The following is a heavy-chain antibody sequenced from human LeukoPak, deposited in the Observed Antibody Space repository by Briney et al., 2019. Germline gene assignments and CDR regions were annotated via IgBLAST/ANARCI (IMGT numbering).Heavy chain of an antibody. Sequence: ASVKVSCKASGGTFNTYSISWVRQAPGQGLEWMGWISANNNNTDNVQKPQGRVTMTTDTSTSTAYMELRSLRSDDTAVYYCARALYHTFDYWGQGTLVTVSS. CDR3: ARALYHTFDY. CDR2: ISANNNNT. D-gene: IGHD2-2*01. J-gene: IGHJ4*02. V-gene: IGHV1-18*01. CDR1: GGTFNTYS.